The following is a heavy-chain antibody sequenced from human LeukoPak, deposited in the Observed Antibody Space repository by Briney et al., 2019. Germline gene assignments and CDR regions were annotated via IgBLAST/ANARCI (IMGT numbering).Heavy chain of an antibody. V-gene: IGHV3-7*01. J-gene: IGHJ4*02. D-gene: IGHD3-10*01. CDR2: INKDGSDK. Sequence: GGSLRLSCAASGFTFNMYWMTWVRQAPGKGLESVAYINKDGSDKYYVDSVKGRFTVSRDNAKNSLYMQMNSLRAEDTAVYYCASWYYYGSGSFLLWGQGTLVTVSS. CDR3: ASWYYYGSGSFLL. CDR1: GFTFNMYW.